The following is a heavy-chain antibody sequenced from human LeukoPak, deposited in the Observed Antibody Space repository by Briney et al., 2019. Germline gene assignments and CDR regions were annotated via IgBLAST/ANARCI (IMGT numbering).Heavy chain of an antibody. CDR2: ISSSGSTI. J-gene: IGHJ4*02. V-gene: IGHV3-11*04. CDR3: ASVGLDVRPSGYPGPLYYFDY. D-gene: IGHD3-10*01. Sequence: KPGGSLRLSCAASGFTFSDYYMSWIRQAPGKRLEWVSYISSSGSTIYYADSVKGRFTISRDNAKNSLYLQMNSLRAEDTAVYYCASVGLDVRPSGYPGPLYYFDYWGQGTLVTVSS. CDR1: GFTFSDYY.